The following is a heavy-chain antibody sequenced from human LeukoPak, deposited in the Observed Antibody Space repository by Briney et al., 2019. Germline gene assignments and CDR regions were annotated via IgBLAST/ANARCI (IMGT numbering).Heavy chain of an antibody. CDR1: GFTFSSYA. CDR3: ARDSSGYQ. CDR2: ISYDGSNK. D-gene: IGHD3-22*01. Sequence: GRSLRLSCAASGFTFSSYAMHWVRQAPGEGLEWVAVISYDGSNKYYADSVKGRFTISRDNSKNTLYLQMNSLRAEDTAVYYCARDSSGYQWGQGTLVTVSS. V-gene: IGHV3-30*07. J-gene: IGHJ4*02.